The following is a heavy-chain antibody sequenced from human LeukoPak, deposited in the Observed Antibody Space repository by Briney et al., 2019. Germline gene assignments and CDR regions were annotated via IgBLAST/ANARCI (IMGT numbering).Heavy chain of an antibody. CDR2: IYYSGSR. Sequence: SETLSLTCTVSGGSISSYYWSWLRQPPGKGLEWVGYIYYSGSRNYNPSLKSRVTISVDTSKNQFSLKLSSVTAADTAVYYCARVLDYYGSGTYSFDYWGQGTLVTVSS. CDR3: ARVLDYYGSGTYSFDY. J-gene: IGHJ4*02. D-gene: IGHD3-10*01. CDR1: GGSISSYY. V-gene: IGHV4-59*08.